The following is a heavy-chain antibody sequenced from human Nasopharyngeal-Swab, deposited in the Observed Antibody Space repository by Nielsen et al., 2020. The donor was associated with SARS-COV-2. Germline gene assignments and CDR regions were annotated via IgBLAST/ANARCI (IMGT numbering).Heavy chain of an antibody. D-gene: IGHD1-1*01. CDR3: ARGTSTSPGIDY. CDR2: INPAGVT. J-gene: IGHJ4*02. CDR1: GFTFSNYD. Sequence: GESLKIPCAASGFTFSNYDMHWVRQATGKGLEWLSGINPAGVTYSPDSVKGRFTISRENAKNSLYLQMNSLIAEDTAVYFCARGTSTSPGIDYWGQGILVTVSS. V-gene: IGHV3-13*01.